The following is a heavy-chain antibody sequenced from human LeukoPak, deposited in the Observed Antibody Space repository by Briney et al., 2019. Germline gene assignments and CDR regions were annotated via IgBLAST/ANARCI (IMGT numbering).Heavy chain of an antibody. Sequence: GESLKISCKGSGYSFTSYWSGWVRQMPGKGLEWMGIIYPGDSDTRYSPSFQGQVTISADKSISTAYLQRSSLKASDTAMYYCARYEMIVGATYYFDYWGQGTLVTVSS. CDR1: GYSFTSYW. D-gene: IGHD1-26*01. V-gene: IGHV5-51*01. CDR3: ARYEMIVGATYYFDY. CDR2: IYPGDSDT. J-gene: IGHJ4*02.